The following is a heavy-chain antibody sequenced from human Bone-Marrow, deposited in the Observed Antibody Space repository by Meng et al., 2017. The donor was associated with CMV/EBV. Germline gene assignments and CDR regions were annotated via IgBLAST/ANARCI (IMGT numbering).Heavy chain of an antibody. J-gene: IGHJ3*02. CDR1: GFTFDDYA. CDR2: INGDGSST. D-gene: IGHD2-2*01. V-gene: IGHV3-74*01. CDR3: ARSLGYCSSTSCRAGFGAFDI. Sequence: GESLKISCAASGFTFDDYAMHWVRQAPGKGLEWVSRINGDGSSTSYADSVKGRFTISRDNAKNTLYLQMNSLRAEDTAVYYCARSLGYCSSTSCRAGFGAFDIWGQGTMVTVSS.